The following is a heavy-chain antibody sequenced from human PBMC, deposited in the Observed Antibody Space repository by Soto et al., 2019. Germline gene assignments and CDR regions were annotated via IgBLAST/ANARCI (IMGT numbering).Heavy chain of an antibody. V-gene: IGHV4-39*01. Sequence: PPETLSLTCTVSGGSLSSSRYYWGWIRQPPGKGLEWIGSIYYSGSTYYNPSLKSRVTISVDTSKNQFSLKLSSVTAADTAVYYCARHPHKFLMVRGAEIYGMDVWGQGTTVTVSS. CDR3: ARHPHKFLMVRGAEIYGMDV. CDR1: GGSLSSSRYY. J-gene: IGHJ6*02. CDR2: IYYSGST. D-gene: IGHD3-10*01.